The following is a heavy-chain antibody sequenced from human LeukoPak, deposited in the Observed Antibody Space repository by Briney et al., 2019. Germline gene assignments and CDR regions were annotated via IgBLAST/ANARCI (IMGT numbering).Heavy chain of an antibody. V-gene: IGHV1-69*05. CDR3: ARAAHGFLVGATLHFDY. Sequence: GASVKVSCKASGGTFSSYAISWVRQAPGQGLEWMGGIIPIFGTANYAQKFQGRVTITTDESTSTAYMELSSLRSEDTAVYYCARAAHGFLVGATLHFDYWGQGTLVTVSS. D-gene: IGHD1-26*01. CDR1: GGTFSSYA. CDR2: IIPIFGTA. J-gene: IGHJ4*02.